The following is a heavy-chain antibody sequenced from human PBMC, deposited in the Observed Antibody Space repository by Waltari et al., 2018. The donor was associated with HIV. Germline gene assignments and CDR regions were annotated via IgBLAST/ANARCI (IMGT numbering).Heavy chain of an antibody. CDR1: GYSISSGYY. Sequence: QVQLQESGPGLVKPSETLSLTCAVSGYSISSGYYWGWIRQPPGKGLEWIGSIYHSGSTNYNPPLKSRVTISVDPSKNQFSLELNSVTAADTAVYYCARALGYCSSTSCGESRTFDYWGQGTLVTVSS. CDR3: ARALGYCSSTSCGESRTFDY. V-gene: IGHV4-38-2*01. CDR2: IYHSGST. J-gene: IGHJ4*02. D-gene: IGHD2-2*01.